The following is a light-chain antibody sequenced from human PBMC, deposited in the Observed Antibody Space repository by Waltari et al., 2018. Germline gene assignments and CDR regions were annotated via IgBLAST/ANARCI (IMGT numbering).Light chain of an antibody. Sequence: DIVLTQSPATVSLSPGERATLSCRTSPSVSSFVAWYPQKPGQPPRLLIADASNRASPISDRITASGSGLDFTLTISSLEPEDVGVYYCQQRDNWPWTFGQGTKVEIK. CDR3: QQRDNWPWT. CDR1: PSVSSF. V-gene: IGKV3-11*01. CDR2: DAS. J-gene: IGKJ1*01.